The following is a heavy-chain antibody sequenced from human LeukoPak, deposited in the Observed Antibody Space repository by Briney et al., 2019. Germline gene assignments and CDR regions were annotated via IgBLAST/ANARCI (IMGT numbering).Heavy chain of an antibody. CDR1: GYTFTGYY. Sequence: GASVKVSCKASGYTFTGYYMHWVRQAPGQGRGWMGWINPNGGGTNYAQKFQGRVTMTRDTSISTAYMELSRLRSDDTAVYYCASSTTVTTWVYFDYWGQGTLVTVSS. CDR3: ASSTTVTTWVYFDY. CDR2: INPNGGGT. D-gene: IGHD4-17*01. V-gene: IGHV1-2*02. J-gene: IGHJ4*02.